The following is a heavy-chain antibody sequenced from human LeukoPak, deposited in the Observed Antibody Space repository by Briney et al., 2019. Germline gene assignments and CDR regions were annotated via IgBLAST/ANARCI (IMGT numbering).Heavy chain of an antibody. J-gene: IGHJ4*02. D-gene: IGHD2/OR15-2a*01. V-gene: IGHV3-7*01. Sequence: GGSLRLSCAASGFTFSSYAMSWVRQAPGKGLEWVANIKQDGSEKYYVDSVKGRFTISRDNAKNSLYLQMNSLRAEDTAVYYCARERRHDFPFDYWGQGTLVTVSS. CDR1: GFTFSSYA. CDR2: IKQDGSEK. CDR3: ARERRHDFPFDY.